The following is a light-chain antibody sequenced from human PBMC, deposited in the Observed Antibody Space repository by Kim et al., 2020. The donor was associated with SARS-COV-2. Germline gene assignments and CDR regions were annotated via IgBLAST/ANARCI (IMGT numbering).Light chain of an antibody. CDR3: AAWDDSLNGYV. J-gene: IGLJ1*01. CDR2: DNN. Sequence: GQRVTISCSGSSSNIGSNTVTWYQQLPGTAPKLIIYDNNQRPSGVPDRFSGSKSGTSGSLAISGLQSEDEADYYCAAWDDSLNGYVFGTGTKVTVL. CDR1: SSNIGSNT. V-gene: IGLV1-44*01.